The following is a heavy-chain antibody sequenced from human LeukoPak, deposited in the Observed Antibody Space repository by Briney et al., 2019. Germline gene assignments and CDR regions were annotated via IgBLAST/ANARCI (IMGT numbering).Heavy chain of an antibody. CDR1: GYTFTAYY. J-gene: IGHJ4*02. D-gene: IGHD3-9*01. CDR3: ARDRRELRYFDWFLDY. CDR2: INPNSGDT. Sequence: ASVKVSRKASGYTFTAYYMHWVRQAPGQGLEWMGWINPNSGDTNYAQKFQGRVTMTRDTSISTAYLDLSSLKSDDTAVYYCARDRRELRYFDWFLDYWGQGTLVTVSS. V-gene: IGHV1-2*02.